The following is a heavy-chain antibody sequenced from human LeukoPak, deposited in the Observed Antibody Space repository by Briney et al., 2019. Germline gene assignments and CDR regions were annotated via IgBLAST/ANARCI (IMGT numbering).Heavy chain of an antibody. D-gene: IGHD2-15*01. V-gene: IGHV4-4*02. J-gene: IGHJ5*02. CDR1: GGSISSSNW. CDR3: ARPLSLGYCSGGSCYGRGAWFDR. Sequence: SETQSLTCAVSGGSISSSNWWSWVRQPPGKGLEWIGQIYHSGSTNYNPSLKSRVTISVDKSKNQFSLKLRSVTAADTAVYYCARPLSLGYCSGGSCYGRGAWFDRWGQGTLVTVSS. CDR2: IYHSGST.